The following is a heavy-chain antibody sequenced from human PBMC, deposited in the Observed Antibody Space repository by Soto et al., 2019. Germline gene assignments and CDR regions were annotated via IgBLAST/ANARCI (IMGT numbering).Heavy chain of an antibody. D-gene: IGHD5-18*01. V-gene: IGHV4-39*02. CDR1: GGSISSSSYY. CDR3: ARDLTTRGYSYGWYYFDY. Sequence: SETLSLTCTVSGGSISSSSYYWGWIRQPPGKGLEWIGSIYYSGSTYYNPSLKSRVTISVDTSKNQFSLKLSSVTAADTAVYYCARDLTTRGYSYGWYYFDYWGQGTLVTVSS. J-gene: IGHJ4*02. CDR2: IYYSGST.